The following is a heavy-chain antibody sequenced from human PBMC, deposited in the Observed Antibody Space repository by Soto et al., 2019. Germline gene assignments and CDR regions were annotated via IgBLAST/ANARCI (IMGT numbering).Heavy chain of an antibody. V-gene: IGHV3-74*01. CDR2: IEGDGGTI. Sequence: EVQLVESGGGLVQPGGSLRLSCAASGFTFSSHWIHWVRQAPGKGLVWVARIEGDGGTISYADSVKGRFTISRDNAKNTVYLQMNSLRAEDTAVYYCARGQLVNPGYYYALDIWGQGTAVTVS. CDR3: ARGQLVNPGYYYALDI. CDR1: GFTFSSHW. J-gene: IGHJ6*02. D-gene: IGHD3-10*01.